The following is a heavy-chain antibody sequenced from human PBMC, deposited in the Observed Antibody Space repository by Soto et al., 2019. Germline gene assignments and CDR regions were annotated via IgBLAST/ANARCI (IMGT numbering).Heavy chain of an antibody. CDR1: GGSLSSSSYY. V-gene: IGHV4-39*01. J-gene: IGHJ4*02. Sequence: PSETLSLTCTVSGGSLSSSSYYWGWIRQPPGKGLEWIGSIYYSGSTYYNPSLKSRATISVDTSKNQFSLKLSSVTAADTAVYFCARHSNGRAAVYYWGKGTLVTVSS. CDR3: ARHSNGRAAVYY. CDR2: IYYSGST. D-gene: IGHD6-13*01.